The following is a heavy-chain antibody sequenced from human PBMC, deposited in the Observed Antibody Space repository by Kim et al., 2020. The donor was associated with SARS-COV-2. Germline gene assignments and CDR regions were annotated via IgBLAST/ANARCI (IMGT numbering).Heavy chain of an antibody. CDR2: ISAYNGNT. CDR3: ARGSPTVTTWYYYYGMDV. Sequence: ASVKVSCKASGYTFTSYSISWVRQAPGQGLEWMGWISAYNGNTNYAQKLQGRVTMTTDTFTSTAYMELRSLRSDDTAVYYCARGSPTVTTWYYYYGMDVWGQGTTVTVSS. D-gene: IGHD4-17*01. J-gene: IGHJ6*02. CDR1: GYTFTSYS. V-gene: IGHV1-18*01.